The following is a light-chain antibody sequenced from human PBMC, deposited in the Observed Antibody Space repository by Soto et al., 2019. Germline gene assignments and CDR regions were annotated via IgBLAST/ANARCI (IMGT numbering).Light chain of an antibody. Sequence: EIVLTQSPGTLSLSPGERATLSCRASRSVGTFLAWYQQKPGQAPRLLIYGASIRATVIPDRFSGSGSGTDFTLTISRLEPEDFAVYYCQQYSSSPPLTFGGGTKVEIK. CDR3: QQYSSSPPLT. J-gene: IGKJ4*01. CDR1: RSVGTF. V-gene: IGKV3-20*01. CDR2: GAS.